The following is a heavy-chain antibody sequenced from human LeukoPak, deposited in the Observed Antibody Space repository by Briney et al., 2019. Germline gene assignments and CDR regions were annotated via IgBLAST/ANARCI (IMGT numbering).Heavy chain of an antibody. CDR2: IRPKSGDI. D-gene: IGHD7-27*01. J-gene: IGHJ4*02. CDR1: GYTFTDYY. Sequence: ASVKVSCKASGYTFTDYYMHWVRQAPGQGLEWVGWIRPKSGDIHYAQTFYGRVTLTRDTSINTAYMELTGLTSDDTGVYYCTRDHNWGPDYWGQGTLIIVS. CDR3: TRDHNWGPDY. V-gene: IGHV1-2*02.